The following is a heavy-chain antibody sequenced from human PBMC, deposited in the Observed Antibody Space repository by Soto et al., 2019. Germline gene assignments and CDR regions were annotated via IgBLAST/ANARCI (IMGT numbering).Heavy chain of an antibody. CDR2: IHYSGST. J-gene: IGHJ5*02. CDR1: GGSITDYY. D-gene: IGHD4-17*01. CDR3: SREGAFGDTP. Sequence: SETLSLTSTVSGGSITDYYWSWIRQSPRKGLEWIGNIHYSGSTNYKPSLKSRVTISVDTSKTQFSLKLTSATAADTAVYYCSREGAFGDTPWGQGTLVTVSS. V-gene: IGHV4-59*01.